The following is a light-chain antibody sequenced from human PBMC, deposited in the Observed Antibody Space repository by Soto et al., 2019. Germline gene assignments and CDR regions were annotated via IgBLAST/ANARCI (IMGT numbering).Light chain of an antibody. CDR2: EGS. J-gene: IGLJ7*01. V-gene: IGLV2-23*01. Sequence: QSVLTQPASVSGSPGQSITISCTGTSSDVGNYNLVSWYQQHPGKAPKLMIYEGSKRPSGVSNRFSGSKSGNTASLTISGLQAEDEADYYCCSYAGSSTSVFGTGTQLTVL. CDR1: SSDVGNYNL. CDR3: CSYAGSSTSV.